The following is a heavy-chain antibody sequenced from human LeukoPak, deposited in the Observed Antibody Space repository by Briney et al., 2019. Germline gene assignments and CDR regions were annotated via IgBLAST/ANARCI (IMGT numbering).Heavy chain of an antibody. CDR3: ARFPLFGDYVWGSYRYYDYGMDV. CDR2: INHSGST. Sequence: PSETLSLTCAVYGGSFSGYYWSWIRQPPGKGLEWIGEINHSGSTNYNPSLKSRVTISVDTSKNQFSLKLSSVTAADTAVYYCARFPLFGDYVWGSYRYYDYGMDVWGQGTTVTVSS. J-gene: IGHJ6*02. D-gene: IGHD3-16*02. CDR1: GGSFSGYY. V-gene: IGHV4-34*01.